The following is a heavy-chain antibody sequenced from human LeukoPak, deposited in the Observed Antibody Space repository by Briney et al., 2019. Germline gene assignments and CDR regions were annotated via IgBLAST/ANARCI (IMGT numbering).Heavy chain of an antibody. J-gene: IGHJ6*02. V-gene: IGHV3-48*02. D-gene: IGHD3-10*01. CDR2: ISSSSTI. Sequence: GGSLRLSCAASGFTFSSYSMNWVRQAPGKGLEWVSYISSSSTIYYADSVKGRFTISRDNAKNSLYLQMNSLRDEDTAVYYCARDGRPWFGELLSHYYYYGMDVWGQGTTVTVSS. CDR1: GFTFSSYS. CDR3: ARDGRPWFGELLSHYYYYGMDV.